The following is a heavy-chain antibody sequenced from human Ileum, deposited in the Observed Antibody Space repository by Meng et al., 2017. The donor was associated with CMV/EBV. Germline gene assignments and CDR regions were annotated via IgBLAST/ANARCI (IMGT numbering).Heavy chain of an antibody. CDR2: ISYCRHI. Sequence: QVDLAEAGAVPGQPYQTQSLSRTSSGRSSSSINFYLNWLRQAPGKRVEWIGYISYCRHIDYNPSLKTRVTLSLDTSKNQINLRVKSETDADTAVYYYATRPPDITGYWGVFDYWGQGLLVTVSS. D-gene: IGHD3-10*01. V-gene: IGHV4-30-4*08. CDR1: GRSSSSINFY. J-gene: IGHJ4*02. CDR3: ATRPPDITGYWGVFDY.